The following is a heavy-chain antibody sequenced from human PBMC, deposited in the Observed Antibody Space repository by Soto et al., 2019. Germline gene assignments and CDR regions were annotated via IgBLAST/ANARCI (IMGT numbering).Heavy chain of an antibody. D-gene: IGHD3-10*01. CDR2: IYYSGST. CDR1: GGSISSGNYY. Sequence: SETLSLTCTVSGGSISSGNYYWSWIRQHPGKGLEWIGYIYYSGSTSYNPSLKSRVTISLDTSTNQFSLKLSSVTAADTAVYYCARVDYSGSGSYYMAHFEYWGQGTLVTVSS. CDR3: ARVDYSGSGSYYMAHFEY. J-gene: IGHJ4*02. V-gene: IGHV4-31*03.